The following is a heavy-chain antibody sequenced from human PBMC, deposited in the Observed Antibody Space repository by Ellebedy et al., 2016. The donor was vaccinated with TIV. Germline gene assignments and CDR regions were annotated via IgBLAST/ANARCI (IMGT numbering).Heavy chain of an antibody. V-gene: IGHV4-39*01. CDR2: IYSGST. Sequence: SDTLSLTXTVSGASISSSTYHWGWIRQPPGKGLEWIGSIYSGSTYYNPSLKSRVTMSVAASKNQFSLNLTSVTAADTAIYCCVRRLGARPPGDWGQGALVAVYS. CDR1: GASISSSTYH. D-gene: IGHD1-26*01. CDR3: VRRLGARPPGD. J-gene: IGHJ4*02.